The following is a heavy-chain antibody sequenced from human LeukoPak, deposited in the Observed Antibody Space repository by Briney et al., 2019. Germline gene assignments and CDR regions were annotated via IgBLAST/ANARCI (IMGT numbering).Heavy chain of an antibody. Sequence: ASAKVSCKASGGTFSGYAISWVRQAPGQGLEWMGRIIPIFGIANYAQKFQGRVTITADKSTSTAYMELSSLRSEDTAVYYCASSGYYDSSGYYPYDAFDIWGQGTMVTVSS. V-gene: IGHV1-69*04. D-gene: IGHD3-22*01. CDR1: GGTFSGYA. J-gene: IGHJ3*02. CDR3: ASSGYYDSSGYYPYDAFDI. CDR2: IIPIFGIA.